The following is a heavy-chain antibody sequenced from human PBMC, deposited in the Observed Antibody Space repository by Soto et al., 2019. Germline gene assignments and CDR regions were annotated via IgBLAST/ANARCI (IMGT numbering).Heavy chain of an antibody. J-gene: IGHJ4*02. CDR2: IIPILGIA. V-gene: IGHV1-69*02. D-gene: IGHD2-15*01. CDR3: AIRSTVVVAATEAFDY. CDR1: GGTFSTYT. Sequence: QVQLVQSGAEVKKPGSSVKVSCKASGGTFSTYTISWVRQAPGQGLEWMGRIIPILGIANYAQKFQGRVTITADKSTSTAYMELSSLRSEDTAVHYCAIRSTVVVAATEAFDYWGQGTLVTVSS.